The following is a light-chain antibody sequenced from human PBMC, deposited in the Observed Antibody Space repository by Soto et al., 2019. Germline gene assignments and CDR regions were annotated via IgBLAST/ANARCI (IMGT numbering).Light chain of an antibody. CDR2: GAS. Sequence: EIVLTQSPGTLSLSPGERATLSCRASQSVRSNSLAWYQQKPGQAPRLLIYGASTRATAIPDRFSGSGSGTDFTLTITRLEPEDFAVFYCQQYGRSPPTFGGGTNMAIK. CDR1: QSVRSNS. CDR3: QQYGRSPPT. V-gene: IGKV3-20*01. J-gene: IGKJ4*01.